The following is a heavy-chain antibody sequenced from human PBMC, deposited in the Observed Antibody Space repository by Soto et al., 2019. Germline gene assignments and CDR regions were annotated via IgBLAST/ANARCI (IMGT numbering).Heavy chain of an antibody. CDR3: ARLNSGSPGFDS. V-gene: IGHV4-39*01. CDR2: VFSSGIT. J-gene: IGHJ5*01. CDR1: GFSINSSSYY. D-gene: IGHD1-26*01. Sequence: PSETLSLTCTASGFSINSSSYYWGWIRQPPGKGLEWIGSVFSSGITYYNPSLKSRVIISVDTSKNQFSLRLYSATAADTAVYYCARLNSGSPGFDSWGQGTLVTVSS.